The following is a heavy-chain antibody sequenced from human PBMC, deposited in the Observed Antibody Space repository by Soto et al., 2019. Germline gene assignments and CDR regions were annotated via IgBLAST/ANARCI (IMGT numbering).Heavy chain of an antibody. CDR3: ARSTYYYDSSGYNQDYYYYYMDV. V-gene: IGHV1-69*13. Sequence: ASVKVSCKASGGTFSSYAISWVRQAPGQGLEWMGGIIPIFGTANYAQKFQGRVTITADESTSTAYMELSSLRSEDTAVHYCARSTYYYDSSGYNQDYYYYYMDVWGKGTTVTVSS. CDR1: GGTFSSYA. D-gene: IGHD3-22*01. J-gene: IGHJ6*03. CDR2: IIPIFGTA.